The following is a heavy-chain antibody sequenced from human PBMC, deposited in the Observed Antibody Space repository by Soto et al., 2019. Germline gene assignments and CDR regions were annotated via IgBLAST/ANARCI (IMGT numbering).Heavy chain of an antibody. CDR3: VAISRYSGWSGDY. CDR2: IGPSGDIT. CDR1: GFTFSTYA. V-gene: IGHV3-23*01. J-gene: IGHJ4*02. Sequence: EVQVLESGGDLVQPGGSLRLSCAASGFTFSTYAMSWVRQAPGKGLEWVSAIGPSGDITYYADSVKGRFTISRDNSKNTLFLQMSSLRAEDTAVYYCVAISRYSGWSGDYGGQVTLVSVAS. D-gene: IGHD1-26*01.